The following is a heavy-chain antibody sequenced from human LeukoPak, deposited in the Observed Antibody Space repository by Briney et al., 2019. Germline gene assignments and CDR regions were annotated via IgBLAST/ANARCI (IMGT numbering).Heavy chain of an antibody. Sequence: GGSLRLSCAVSGFTFSSYDMSWVRQAPGKGLEWVSGISGSGGSTYYADSVKGRFTISRDNSKNTLYLQMNSLRAEDTAVYYCAKGQGFLESSIDYWGQGTLVTVSS. V-gene: IGHV3-23*01. CDR3: AKGQGFLESSIDY. CDR1: GFTFSSYD. D-gene: IGHD3-3*01. CDR2: ISGSGGST. J-gene: IGHJ4*02.